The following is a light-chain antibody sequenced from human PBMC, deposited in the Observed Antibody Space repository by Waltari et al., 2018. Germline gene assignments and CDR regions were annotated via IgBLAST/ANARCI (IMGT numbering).Light chain of an antibody. CDR2: GTS. V-gene: IGLV1-40*01. CDR3: QSYDTSLSVV. Sequence: QSVLTQPPSVSGAPGQRVTISCTGSGSNLGAGSDVHWYQQLPGKATKLLIYGTSTRPLGVPDRYFGSQSGTSASLAITGLQAEDEADYYCQSYDTSLSVVFGGGTKLTVL. J-gene: IGLJ2*01. CDR1: GSNLGAGSD.